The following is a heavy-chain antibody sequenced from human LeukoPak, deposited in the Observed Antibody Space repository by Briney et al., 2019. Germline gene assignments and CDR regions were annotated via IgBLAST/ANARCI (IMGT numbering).Heavy chain of an antibody. D-gene: IGHD6-19*01. CDR1: GFTFDDYA. J-gene: IGHJ4*02. CDR2: ISWNSGSI. CDR3: AKMARLRYFDY. V-gene: IGHV3-9*01. Sequence: GGSLRLSCAASGFTFDDYAMHWVRQAPGKGLEWVSGISWNSGSIGHADSVKGRFTISRDNAKNSLYLQMNSLRAEDTALYYCAKMARLRYFDYWGQGTLVTVSS.